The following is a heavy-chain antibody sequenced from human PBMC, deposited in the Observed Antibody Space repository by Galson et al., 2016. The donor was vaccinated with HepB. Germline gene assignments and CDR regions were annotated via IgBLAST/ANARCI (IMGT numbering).Heavy chain of an antibody. V-gene: IGHV3-23*01. CDR2: ISGSGVST. Sequence: SLRLSCAASGFTFSSYAMSWVRQAPGKGLEWVSAISGSGVSTYHVDSVKGRFTISRDDSKNTLYLQMNSLRAEDTAVYYYATSRYGTDFRVDYWGQGTLVTVSS. D-gene: IGHD4-17*01. CDR3: ATSRYGTDFRVDY. CDR1: GFTFSSYA. J-gene: IGHJ4*02.